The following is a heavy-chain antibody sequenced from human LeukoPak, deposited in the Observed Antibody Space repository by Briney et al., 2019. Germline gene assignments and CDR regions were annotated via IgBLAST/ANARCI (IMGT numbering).Heavy chain of an antibody. J-gene: IGHJ4*02. V-gene: IGHV4-38-2*01. CDR3: ARSDFDY. CDR2: FYHSGST. Sequence: SETLSLTCVVSGYSISSGYYWAWIRQPPGKGLEWIGSFYHSGSTYYNPSLESRVTISADTSKNQFSLNLSSVTAADTAIYYCARSDFDYWGPGTLVTVSS. CDR1: GYSISSGYY.